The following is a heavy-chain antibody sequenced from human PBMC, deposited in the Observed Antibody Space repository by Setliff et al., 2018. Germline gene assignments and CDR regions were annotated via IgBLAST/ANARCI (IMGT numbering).Heavy chain of an antibody. CDR2: TIPIFGTT. V-gene: IGHV1-69*05. J-gene: IGHJ6*03. CDR1: GGTFSSYG. Sequence: ASVKVSCKASGGTFSSYGISWVRQAPGQGLEWMGGTIPIFGTTDYAQKFRGRVTIITDESTSTAFMQLSSLRSEDTAVYYCVREGVDSRSSTDYRYYMDVWGKGTRSPSP. CDR3: VREGVDSRSSTDYRYYMDV. D-gene: IGHD3-22*01.